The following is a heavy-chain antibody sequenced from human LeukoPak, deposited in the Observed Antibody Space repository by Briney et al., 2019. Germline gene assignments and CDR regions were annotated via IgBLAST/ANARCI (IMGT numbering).Heavy chain of an antibody. CDR2: ISGSGGST. Sequence: GGSLRLSCAASGFTFSSYAMSWVRQAPGKGLEWVSAISGSGGSTYYADSVKGRFTISRDNSKDTLFLQLNSLTAADAAMYFCAKASVAIPQYCNSWGQGTLVTVSS. CDR1: GFTFSSYA. D-gene: IGHD2-2*02. V-gene: IGHV3-23*01. J-gene: IGHJ5*02. CDR3: AKASVAIPQYCNS.